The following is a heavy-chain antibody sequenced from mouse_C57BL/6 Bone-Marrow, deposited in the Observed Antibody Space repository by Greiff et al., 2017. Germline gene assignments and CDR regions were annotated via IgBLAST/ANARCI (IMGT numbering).Heavy chain of an antibody. J-gene: IGHJ3*01. V-gene: IGHV3-6*01. Sequence: EVKLQQSGPGLVKPSQSLSLTCSVTGYSITSGYYWNWIRQFPGNKLEWMGYISYDGSNNYNPSLKNRISITRDTSKNQFFLKLNSVTTEDTATYYCARGPTVVARRAYWGQGTLVTVSA. CDR3: ARGPTVVARRAY. CDR1: GYSITSGYY. D-gene: IGHD1-1*01. CDR2: ISYDGSN.